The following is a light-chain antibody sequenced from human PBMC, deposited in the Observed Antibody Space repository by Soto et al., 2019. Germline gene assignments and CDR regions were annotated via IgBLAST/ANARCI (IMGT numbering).Light chain of an antibody. Sequence: QSVLTQPPSVSGAPGQRVTISCTGSSSNIGAGYDVHWYQQLPGTAPKLLIYGNSNRPSGVPDRFSGSKSGTSASLAITGLRAEDEADYYCAAWDDGLSGRVFGGGTQLTVL. CDR2: GNS. CDR1: SSNIGAGYD. V-gene: IGLV1-40*01. J-gene: IGLJ3*02. CDR3: AAWDDGLSGRV.